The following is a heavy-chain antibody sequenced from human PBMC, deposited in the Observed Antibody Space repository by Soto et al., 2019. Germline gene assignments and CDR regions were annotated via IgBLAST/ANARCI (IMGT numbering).Heavy chain of an antibody. V-gene: IGHV2-5*01. CDR1: GFSLSTSGVG. Sequence: QITLKESGPTLVKPTQTLTLTCTFSGFSLSTSGVGVGWIRQPPGKALEWLALIYWNDDKRYSPSLKSRLTITKDTSKNQVVLTMTNMDPVDRATYYCAHEHSFSGPCHFDYWGQGTLVTVSS. CDR3: AHEHSFSGPCHFDY. CDR2: IYWNDDK. J-gene: IGHJ4*02. D-gene: IGHD3-3*01.